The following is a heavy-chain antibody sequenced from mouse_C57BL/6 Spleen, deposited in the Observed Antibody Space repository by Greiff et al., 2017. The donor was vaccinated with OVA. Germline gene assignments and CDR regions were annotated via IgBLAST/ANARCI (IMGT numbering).Heavy chain of an antibody. CDR2: IYPGNSDT. J-gene: IGHJ3*01. V-gene: IGHV1-5*01. Sequence: EVQLQQSGTVLARPGASVKMSCKTSGYTFTSYWMHWVKQRPGQGLEWIGAIYPGNSDTSYNQKFTGTAKLTAVTSASTAYMELSSLTKEDSAVYYCTGVLLGWFAYWGQGTLVTVSA. D-gene: IGHD2-14*01. CDR1: GYTFTSYW. CDR3: TGVLLGWFAY.